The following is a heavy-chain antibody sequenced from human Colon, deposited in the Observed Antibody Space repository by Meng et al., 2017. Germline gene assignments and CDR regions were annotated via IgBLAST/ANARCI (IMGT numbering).Heavy chain of an antibody. V-gene: IGHV4-34*01. CDR2: INHSGST. Sequence: VHLQQWGAGLVKPSETLSLTGAVYGGSFSGYYWSWIRQPPGKGLEWIGEINHSGSTNYNPSLKSRVTISVDTSKNQFSLKLSSVTAADTAVYYCARGWGYCSCTSCYFLDYWGQGTLVTVSS. J-gene: IGHJ4*02. CDR3: ARGWGYCSCTSCYFLDY. CDR1: GGSFSGYY. D-gene: IGHD2-2*01.